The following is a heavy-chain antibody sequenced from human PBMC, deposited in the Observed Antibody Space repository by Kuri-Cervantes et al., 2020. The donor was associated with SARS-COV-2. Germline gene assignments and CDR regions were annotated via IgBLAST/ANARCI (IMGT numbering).Heavy chain of an antibody. CDR1: GFTFSSYS. Sequence: GESLKISCAASGFTFSSYSMNWVRQAPGKGLEWVSSISSSSSYIYYADSVKGRFTISRDNAKNSLYLQMNSLRAEDTALYYCTKDHRAAPGDLLDFDYWGQGTLVTVSS. V-gene: IGHV3-21*04. J-gene: IGHJ4*02. CDR2: ISSSSSYI. D-gene: IGHD3-10*01. CDR3: TKDHRAAPGDLLDFDY.